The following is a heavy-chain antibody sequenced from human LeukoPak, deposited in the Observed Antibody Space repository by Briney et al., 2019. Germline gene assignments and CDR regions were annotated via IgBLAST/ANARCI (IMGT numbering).Heavy chain of an antibody. V-gene: IGHV1-2*02. Sequence: ASVKVSCKASGYTFTGYYMHWVRQAPGQGLEWMGWINPNSGGTNYAQKFQGRVTMTRDTSISTAYMELSRLRSDDTAVYYCARGGFLEWLLYPYFDYWGQGTLVTVSS. J-gene: IGHJ4*02. CDR3: ARGGFLEWLLYPYFDY. CDR1: GYTFTGYY. CDR2: INPNSGGT. D-gene: IGHD3-3*01.